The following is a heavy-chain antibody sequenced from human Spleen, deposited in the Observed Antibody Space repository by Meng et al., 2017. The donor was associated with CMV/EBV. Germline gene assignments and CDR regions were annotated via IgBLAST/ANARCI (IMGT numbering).Heavy chain of an antibody. CDR1: TNYG. Sequence: TNYGITWVRQAPGQGLEWMGWISTYNGNTNYAQRLQGRVTMTTDTSTGTAYMEVRSLRSDDTAVYYCARLDCSSTSCYGYYYYGMDVWGQGTTVTVSS. D-gene: IGHD2-2*01. CDR3: ARLDCSSTSCYGYYYYGMDV. V-gene: IGHV1-18*01. J-gene: IGHJ6*02. CDR2: ISTYNGNT.